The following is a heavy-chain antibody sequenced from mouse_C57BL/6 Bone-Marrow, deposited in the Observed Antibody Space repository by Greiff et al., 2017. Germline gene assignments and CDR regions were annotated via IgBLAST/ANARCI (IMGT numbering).Heavy chain of an antibody. Sequence: EVQRVEPGGDLVKPGGSLKLSCAASGFTFSSYGMSWVRQTPDKRLEWFATISSGGSYTYYPDSVKGRFTISRGNAKNTLYLQMSSLKSEDSTMYGCARRDYWGRGTTLTVTS. CDR1: GFTFSSYG. J-gene: IGHJ2*01. V-gene: IGHV5-6*01. CDR2: ISSGGSYT. CDR3: ARRDY.